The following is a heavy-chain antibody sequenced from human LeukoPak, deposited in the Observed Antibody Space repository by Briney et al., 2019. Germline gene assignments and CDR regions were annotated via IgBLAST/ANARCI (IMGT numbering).Heavy chain of an antibody. CDR2: INHSGST. V-gene: IGHV4-34*01. Sequence: SETLSLTCAVFCGSFSGYYWSWIRQPPGKGLEWIGEINHSGSTNYNPSLKSRVTISVDTSKNQFSLKLSSVTAADTAVYYCARGRVLCFGELYPRWFDPWGQGTLVTVSS. D-gene: IGHD3-10*01. J-gene: IGHJ5*02. CDR3: ARGRVLCFGELYPRWFDP. CDR1: CGSFSGYY.